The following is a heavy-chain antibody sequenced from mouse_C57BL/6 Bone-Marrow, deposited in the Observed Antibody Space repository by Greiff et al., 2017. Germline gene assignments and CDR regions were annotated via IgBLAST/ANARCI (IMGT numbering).Heavy chain of an antibody. CDR3: ARQKGGGYAMDY. V-gene: IGHV5-9*01. Sequence: EVQRVESGGGLVKPGGSLKLSCAASGFTFSSYTMSWVRQTPEQRLEWVATISGGGGNTYYPDSVKGRFTISRDNAKNTLYLQMSSLRSEDTALDYCARQKGGGYAMDYWGQGTSVTVSS. J-gene: IGHJ4*01. D-gene: IGHD1-1*02. CDR2: ISGGGGNT. CDR1: GFTFSSYT.